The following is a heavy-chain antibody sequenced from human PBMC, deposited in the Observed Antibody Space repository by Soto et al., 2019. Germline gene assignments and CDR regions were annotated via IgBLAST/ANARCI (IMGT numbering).Heavy chain of an antibody. D-gene: IGHD1-26*01. CDR3: GVGRTPYYFDY. J-gene: IGHJ4*02. Sequence: GGSLRLSCAATGFTVTNSAMNWVRQVPGKGLEWVSSISGSGAIPHYADSVKGRFSIFRDESNNTLYLQMNSLRAEDTAVYFCGVGRTPYYFDYWGQGALVTVSS. CDR2: ISGSGAIP. V-gene: IGHV3-23*01. CDR1: GFTVTNSA.